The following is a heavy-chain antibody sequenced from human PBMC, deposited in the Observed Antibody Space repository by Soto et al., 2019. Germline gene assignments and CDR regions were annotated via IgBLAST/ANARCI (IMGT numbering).Heavy chain of an antibody. Sequence: ASVKVSCKASGYTFTSYGISWVRQAPGQGLEWMGRINACNGNTSYAQKFQGRVTMTRDTSTSTVYMELSSLRSEDTAVYYCARDGIGSSWPRLIDYWGQGTLVTVSS. J-gene: IGHJ4*02. CDR3: ARDGIGSSWPRLIDY. D-gene: IGHD6-13*01. V-gene: IGHV1-18*01. CDR1: GYTFTSYG. CDR2: INACNGNT.